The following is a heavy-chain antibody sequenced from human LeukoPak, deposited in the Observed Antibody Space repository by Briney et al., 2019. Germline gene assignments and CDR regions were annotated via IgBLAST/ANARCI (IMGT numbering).Heavy chain of an antibody. Sequence: GGSLRLSCAASGFTFSSYAMSWVRQAPGKGLEWVSAISGSGGGTYYADSVKGRFTISRDNSKNTLYLQMNSLRAEDTAVYYCAKGRLYSGSYIPLSDFDYWGQGTLVTVSS. CDR1: GFTFSSYA. J-gene: IGHJ4*02. CDR2: ISGSGGGT. CDR3: AKGRLYSGSYIPLSDFDY. D-gene: IGHD1-26*01. V-gene: IGHV3-23*01.